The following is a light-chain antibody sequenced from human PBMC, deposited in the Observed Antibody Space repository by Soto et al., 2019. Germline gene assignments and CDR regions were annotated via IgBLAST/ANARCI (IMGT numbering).Light chain of an antibody. Sequence: TQPPSSLSASTGDRVTITCRASQGISSYLAWYQQKPGKAPKLLIYAASTLQSGVPSRFSGSGSGTDFTLTISCLQSEDFATYYCQQYYSYPFTFGQGTRLEIK. CDR1: QGISSY. CDR3: QQYYSYPFT. CDR2: AAS. J-gene: IGKJ5*01. V-gene: IGKV1-8*01.